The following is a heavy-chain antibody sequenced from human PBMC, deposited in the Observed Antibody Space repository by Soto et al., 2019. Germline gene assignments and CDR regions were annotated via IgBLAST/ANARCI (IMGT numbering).Heavy chain of an antibody. CDR1: GFTFSSYS. CDR2: ISSSSSYI. J-gene: IGHJ1*01. CDR3: AREEDILTGFGLRTNAEYFQH. D-gene: IGHD3-9*01. V-gene: IGHV3-21*01. Sequence: GGSLRLSCAASGFTFSSYSMNWVRQAPGKGLEWVSSISSSSSYIYYADSVKGRFTISRDNAKNSLYLQMNSLRAEDTAVYYCAREEDILTGFGLRTNAEYFQHWGQGTLVTVSS.